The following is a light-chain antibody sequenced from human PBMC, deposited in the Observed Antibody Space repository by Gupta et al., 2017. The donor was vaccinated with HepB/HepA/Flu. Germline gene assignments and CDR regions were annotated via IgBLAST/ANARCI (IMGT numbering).Light chain of an antibody. J-gene: IGKJ1*01. Sequence: VVMTQSPATLSVSPGESATLSCRADQSISINLAWYQQKPGQAPRLLIYDASIRATGIPARFSGSGSATEFTLTGSRRQPEDFAVYYWQQYQNSWTFGQGTKVEIK. V-gene: IGKV3-15*01. CDR1: QSISIN. CDR2: DAS. CDR3: QQYQNSWT.